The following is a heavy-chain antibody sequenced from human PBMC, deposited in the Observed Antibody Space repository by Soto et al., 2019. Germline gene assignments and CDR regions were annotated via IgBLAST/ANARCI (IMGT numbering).Heavy chain of an antibody. CDR2: ISAYNGNT. D-gene: IGHD3-3*01. CDR3: ARWSGYYSNYYYGMDV. Sequence: GASVKVSCKASGYTFTSYGISWVRQAPGQGLEWMGWISAYNGNTNYAQKLRGRVTMTTDTSTSTAYMELRSLRSDDTAVYYCARWSGYYSNYYYGMDVWGQGTTVTVSS. CDR1: GYTFTSYG. J-gene: IGHJ6*02. V-gene: IGHV1-18*01.